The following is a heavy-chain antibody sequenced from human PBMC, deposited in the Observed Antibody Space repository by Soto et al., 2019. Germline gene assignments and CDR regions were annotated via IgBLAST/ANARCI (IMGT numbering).Heavy chain of an antibody. CDR3: ATPGIFRGVFLPIDH. CDR2: VTDSGRT. Sequence: SETLSLTCAVSGGSFNEYYWTWIRQAPGKGLEWIGEVTDSGRTNHNPSLKSRVDISVDTSRNQFSLRLTSVTAADTAVYYCATPGIFRGVFLPIDHCGEGTLVNVAS. V-gene: IGHV4-34*01. J-gene: IGHJ4*02. CDR1: GGSFNEYY. D-gene: IGHD2-15*01.